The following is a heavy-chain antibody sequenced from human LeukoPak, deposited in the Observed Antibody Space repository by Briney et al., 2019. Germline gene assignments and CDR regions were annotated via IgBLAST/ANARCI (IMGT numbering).Heavy chain of an antibody. CDR1: GRSFSGYY. V-gene: IGHV4-34*01. D-gene: IGHD3-10*01. J-gene: IGHJ4*02. Sequence: SQTLSPTCAVYGRSFSGYYWGWISHPPGKGREWIGEINHSGSTNYHPSLKRQVTISVDTSKNQFSLKLGAVTVAEPAVFSCAGAHYFGSGSCFPRDYYFDYWGQGTLVTVSS. CDR3: AGAHYFGSGSCFPRDYYFDY. CDR2: INHSGST.